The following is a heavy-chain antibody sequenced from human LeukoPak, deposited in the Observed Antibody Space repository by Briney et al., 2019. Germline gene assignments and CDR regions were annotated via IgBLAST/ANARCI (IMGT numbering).Heavy chain of an antibody. CDR2: IKQDGSEK. D-gene: IGHD3-10*01. CDR1: GFTFSSYW. J-gene: IGHJ4*02. CDR3: ARGPLIWGRLTFYFDY. Sequence: GASLRLSCAASGFTFSSYWMSWVRQAPGKGLEWVANIKQDGSEKYYVDSVKGRFTISRDNAKNSLYLQMNSLRAEDTAVYYCARGPLIWGRLTFYFDYWGQGTLVTVSS. V-gene: IGHV3-7*01.